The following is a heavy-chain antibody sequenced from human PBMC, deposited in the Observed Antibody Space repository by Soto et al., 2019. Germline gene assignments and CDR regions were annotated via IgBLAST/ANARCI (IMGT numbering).Heavy chain of an antibody. Sequence: GGSLRLSCAASVFTFSSYSMNWVRQAPGKGLEWVSSISSSSSYIYYADSVKGRFTISRDNDTNSLYLQINSLRDEHPAVYYCAGSAVEPIGVYGMDVWRQGPTVTVS. CDR3: AGSAVEPIGVYGMDV. V-gene: IGHV3-21*04. CDR2: ISSSSSYI. D-gene: IGHD1-1*01. CDR1: VFTFSSYS. J-gene: IGHJ6*02.